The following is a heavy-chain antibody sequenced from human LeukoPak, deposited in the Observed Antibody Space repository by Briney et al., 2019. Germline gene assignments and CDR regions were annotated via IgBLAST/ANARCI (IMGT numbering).Heavy chain of an antibody. CDR1: GTSISSFH. CDR2: IYGSGST. CDR3: ARKDGDY. V-gene: IGHV4-4*07. J-gene: IGHJ4*02. Sequence: SETLSLTCTVSGTSISSFHWTWIRQPAGKGLEWIGLIYGSGSTIYNPSLKSRVAMSIDMTKNQLSLNLISVTAADTAMYYCARKDGDYWGQGTLVTVSS.